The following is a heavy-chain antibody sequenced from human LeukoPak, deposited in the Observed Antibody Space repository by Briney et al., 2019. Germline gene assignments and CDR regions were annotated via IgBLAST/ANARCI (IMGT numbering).Heavy chain of an antibody. Sequence: PSETLSLACTVSGGSISSGDYYWSWIRQPPGKGLEWIGYIYYSGSTYYNPSLKSRVTISVDTSKNQFSLKLSSVTAADTAVYFCARDSGFWLYWGQGTLVTVSS. D-gene: IGHD3-22*01. CDR1: GGSISSGDYY. J-gene: IGHJ4*02. CDR2: IYYSGST. CDR3: ARDSGFWLY. V-gene: IGHV4-30-4*01.